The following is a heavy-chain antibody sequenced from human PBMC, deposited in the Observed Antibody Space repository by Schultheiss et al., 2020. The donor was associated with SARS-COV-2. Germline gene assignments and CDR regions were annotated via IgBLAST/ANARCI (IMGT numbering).Heavy chain of an antibody. Sequence: ESLKISCAVYGGSFRGYYWNWIRQPPGKGLEWIGEINHSGSTNYNPSLKSRVTISVDTSKNQVSLKVRSVTAADTAVYYCARVVGGPTFEAFFGMDVWGQGTTVTVSS. D-gene: IGHD1-26*01. CDR1: GGSFRGYY. CDR2: INHSGST. CDR3: ARVVGGPTFEAFFGMDV. J-gene: IGHJ6*02. V-gene: IGHV4-34*01.